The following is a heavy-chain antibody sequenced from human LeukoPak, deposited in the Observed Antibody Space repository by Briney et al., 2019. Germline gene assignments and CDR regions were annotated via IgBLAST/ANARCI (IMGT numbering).Heavy chain of an antibody. CDR1: GFTFSSYW. D-gene: IGHD2-21*02. Sequence: GGSLRLSCAASGFTFSSYWMHWVRQAPGKGLVWVSRINSEGSSTSHADSVKGRFPISRDNAKNTLYLQMNSLRAEDTAVYYCASSRWYCGGDCYSSLGYWGQGTLVTVSS. V-gene: IGHV3-74*01. J-gene: IGHJ4*02. CDR2: INSEGSST. CDR3: ASSRWYCGGDCYSSLGY.